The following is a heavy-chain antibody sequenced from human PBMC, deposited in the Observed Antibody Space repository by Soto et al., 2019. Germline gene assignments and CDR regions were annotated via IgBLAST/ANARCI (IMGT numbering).Heavy chain of an antibody. V-gene: IGHV3-21*01. CDR2: ISSSSSYI. D-gene: IGHD3-22*01. CDR1: GFTFSSYA. Sequence: PGVSLRLSCAASGFTFSSYAMSWVRQAPGKGLEWVSGISSSSSYIYYADSVKGRFTISRDNAKNSLYLQMNSLRAEDTAVYYCARDREDYYDSSGPDAFDIWGQGTMVTVSS. J-gene: IGHJ3*02. CDR3: ARDREDYYDSSGPDAFDI.